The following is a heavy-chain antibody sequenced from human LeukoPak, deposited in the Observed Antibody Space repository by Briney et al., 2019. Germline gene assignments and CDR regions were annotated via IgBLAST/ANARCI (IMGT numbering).Heavy chain of an antibody. D-gene: IGHD3-9*01. V-gene: IGHV1-69*13. CDR1: RGTLSSYA. CDR3: ASEMTGYSPFDY. Sequence: SMKVSCKASRGTLSSYAISSVRQAPGQGLEGMGGIIPIFGTANYAQKFQGRVTITADESTSTAYMELSSLRSEDTAVYYCASEMTGYSPFDYWGQGTLVTVSS. CDR2: IIPIFGTA. J-gene: IGHJ4*02.